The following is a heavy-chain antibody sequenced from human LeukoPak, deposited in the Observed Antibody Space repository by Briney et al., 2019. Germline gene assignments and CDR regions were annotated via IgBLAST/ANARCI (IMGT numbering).Heavy chain of an antibody. CDR1: GFTFSSYW. D-gene: IGHD1-20*01. J-gene: IGHJ4*02. Sequence: PGGSLRLSCAASGFTFSSYWMHWVRQAPGKGLVWVSRINSDGSSTSYADSVKGRFTISRDNAKNTLYLQVNSLRAEDTAVYYCARVAYNWNYLPYWGQGTLVTVPS. CDR3: ARVAYNWNYLPY. V-gene: IGHV3-74*01. CDR2: INSDGSST.